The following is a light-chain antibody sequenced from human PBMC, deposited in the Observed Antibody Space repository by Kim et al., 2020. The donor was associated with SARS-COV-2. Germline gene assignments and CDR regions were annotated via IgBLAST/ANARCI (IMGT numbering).Light chain of an antibody. CDR2: VNSDGSH. Sequence: QPVLTQSPSASASLGASVKLTCTLSSGHTNAIAWHQQQPGKGPRYLMKVNSDGSHIKGDGIPDRFSGSRSGAEHYLTISSLQSEDEADYYCQTWDTGIQVFGGGTKVTVL. J-gene: IGLJ2*01. CDR3: QTWDTGIQV. V-gene: IGLV4-69*01. CDR1: SGHTNA.